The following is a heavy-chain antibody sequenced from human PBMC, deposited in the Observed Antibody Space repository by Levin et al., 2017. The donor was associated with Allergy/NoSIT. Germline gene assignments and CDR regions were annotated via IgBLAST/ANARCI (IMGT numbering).Heavy chain of an antibody. V-gene: IGHV1-46*01. CDR2: IDLRGGST. CDR1: GYTSTSHR. J-gene: IGHJ5*01. CDR3: AKGDYAGFES. D-gene: IGHD3-16*01. Sequence: GESLKISCKASGYTSTSHRLYWVRQAPGQGLEWMGVIDLRGGSTSYAQKFQGRLIVTRDTSTTTAYMDLSSLTSADTAVYYCAKGDYAGFESWGQGTLVTVSS.